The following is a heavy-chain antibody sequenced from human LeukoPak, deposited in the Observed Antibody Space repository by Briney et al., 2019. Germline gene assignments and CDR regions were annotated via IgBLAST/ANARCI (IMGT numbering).Heavy chain of an antibody. J-gene: IGHJ6*03. CDR2: INPNSGDT. CDR1: GYTFTGYS. CDR3: AAAPITGETHYYYCYYMDV. Sequence: APVKACCKASGYTFTGYSMHWVRQAPGQGLEWMGWINPNSGDTHYAQKFQGRVTMTRDTSISTAYMELSKLTSDDTALYYCAAAPITGETHYYYCYYMDVWGKGTAVTVSS. V-gene: IGHV1-2*02. D-gene: IGHD7-27*01.